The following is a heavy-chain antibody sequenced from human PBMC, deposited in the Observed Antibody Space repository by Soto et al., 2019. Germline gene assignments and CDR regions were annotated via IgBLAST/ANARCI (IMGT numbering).Heavy chain of an antibody. V-gene: IGHV4-61*01. CDR2: IYYSGST. D-gene: IGHD3-9*01. CDR3: ARGPYYDILTGYTRIDY. Sequence: PSETLSLTCTFSCGSVISGSYYWSWIRQPPGKGLEWIGYIYYSGSTNYNPSLKSRVTISVDTSKNQFSLKLSSVTAADTAVYYCARGPYYDILTGYTRIDYWGQGTLVTVSS. CDR1: CGSVISGSYY. J-gene: IGHJ4*02.